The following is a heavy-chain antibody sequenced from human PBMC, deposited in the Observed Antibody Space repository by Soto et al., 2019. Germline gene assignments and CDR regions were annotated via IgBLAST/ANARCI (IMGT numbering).Heavy chain of an antibody. CDR2: IDPSDSYT. D-gene: IGHD4-17*01. V-gene: IGHV5-10-1*01. Sequence: LGESLKISCKGSGYSFTSYWISWVRQMPGKGLEWMGRIDPSDSYTNYSPSFQGHVTISADKSISTAYLQWSSLKASDTAMYYCARLGNYGRYYYYGMDVWGQGTTVTVSS. CDR3: ARLGNYGRYYYYGMDV. J-gene: IGHJ6*02. CDR1: GYSFTSYW.